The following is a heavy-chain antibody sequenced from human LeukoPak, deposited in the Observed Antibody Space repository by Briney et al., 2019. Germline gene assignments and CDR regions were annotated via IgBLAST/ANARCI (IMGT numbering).Heavy chain of an antibody. D-gene: IGHD6-13*01. V-gene: IGHV3-74*01. CDR3: ARDRGYSSDY. CDR2: IHRDGSRT. CDR1: GFAFSDYW. J-gene: IGHJ4*02. Sequence: GGSLRLSCAASGFAFSDYWMHWVRQAPGKGLVWVSLIHRDGSRTNYADSVKGRFTISRDNAKNTLYLQMNSLSAEDTAVYYCARDRGYSSDYWGQGTLVTVSS.